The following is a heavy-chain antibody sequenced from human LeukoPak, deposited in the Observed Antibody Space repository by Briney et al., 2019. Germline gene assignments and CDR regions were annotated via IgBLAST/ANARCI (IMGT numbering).Heavy chain of an antibody. V-gene: IGHV1-3*01. CDR1: GYTFTSYA. Sequence: ASVKVSCKASGYTFTSYAMHWVRQAPGQRLEWMGWINAGNGNTEYSQKFQGRVTITRDTSASTAYMELSSLRSEDTAVYYCAREAFDIWGQGTMVTVSS. J-gene: IGHJ3*02. CDR2: INAGNGNT. CDR3: AREAFDI.